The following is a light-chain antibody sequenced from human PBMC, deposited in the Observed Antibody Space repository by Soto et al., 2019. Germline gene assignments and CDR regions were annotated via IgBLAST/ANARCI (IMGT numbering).Light chain of an antibody. CDR3: QQFGSSPGFT. J-gene: IGKJ3*01. Sequence: EIVLTQPPGTLSLSPGERATLSCRASQSINSRYLAWYQQKPGQAPRLLIYGASSRATGIPDRFSGSGSGKDFTLTISRLEPEDFAVYYCQQFGSSPGFTFGPGTKVDIK. CDR2: GAS. CDR1: QSINSRY. V-gene: IGKV3-20*01.